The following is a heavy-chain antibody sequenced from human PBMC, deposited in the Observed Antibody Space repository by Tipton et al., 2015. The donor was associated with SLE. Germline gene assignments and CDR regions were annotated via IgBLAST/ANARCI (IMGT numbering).Heavy chain of an antibody. V-gene: IGHV4-61*02. J-gene: IGHJ4*02. Sequence: LRLSCTVSGGSISSSSYYWSWIRQPAGKGLEWIGRIYTSGNTNYNPSLKSRVTISVDTSKNQFSLNLSSVTAADTAVYYCARVLTGPCFDNWGQGTLVTVSS. D-gene: IGHD7-27*01. CDR1: GGSISSSSYY. CDR3: ARVLTGPCFDN. CDR2: IYTSGNT.